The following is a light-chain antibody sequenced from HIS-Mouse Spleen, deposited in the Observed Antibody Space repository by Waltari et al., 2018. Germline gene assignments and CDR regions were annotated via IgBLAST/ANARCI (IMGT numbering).Light chain of an antibody. Sequence: QSVLTQPPSVSGAPGQRVTISCTGSSSNLGAGYDVHLYQHLPGTAPKLLIYGNSNRPSGVPDRFSGSKSGTSASLAITGLQAEDEADYYCQSYDSSLSGYVFGTGTKVTVL. CDR2: GNS. J-gene: IGLJ1*01. CDR1: SSNLGAGYD. CDR3: QSYDSSLSGYV. V-gene: IGLV1-40*01.